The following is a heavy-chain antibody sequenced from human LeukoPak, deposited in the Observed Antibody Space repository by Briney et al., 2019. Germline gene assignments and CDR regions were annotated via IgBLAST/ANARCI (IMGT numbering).Heavy chain of an antibody. J-gene: IGHJ5*02. CDR1: GGTFSSYA. D-gene: IGHD3-22*01. V-gene: IGHV1-69*05. Sequence: ASVKVSCKASGGTFSSYAISWVRQAPGQGLEWIGGIIPIFGTANYAQKFQGRVTITTDESTSTAYMELSSLRSEDTAVYYCARSGLYYYDSSAQGNWFDPWGQGTLVTVSS. CDR3: ARSGLYYYDSSAQGNWFDP. CDR2: IIPIFGTA.